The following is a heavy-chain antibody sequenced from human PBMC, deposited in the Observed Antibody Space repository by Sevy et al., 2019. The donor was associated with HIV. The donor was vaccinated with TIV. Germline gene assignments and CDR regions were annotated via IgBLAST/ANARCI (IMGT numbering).Heavy chain of an antibody. CDR3: ARAYCSSGSCYSLAY. D-gene: IGHD2-15*01. CDR1: GYTFTSYR. V-gene: IGHV1-18*01. Sequence: ASVKVSCKASGYTFTSYRINWVRQAPGQGLEWMGWISAHNGETNYAEKLQGRVTMNTDTSTTTAYMELRSLTSDDTAVYYCARAYCSSGSCYSLAYWGQGTLVTVSS. J-gene: IGHJ4*02. CDR2: ISAHNGET.